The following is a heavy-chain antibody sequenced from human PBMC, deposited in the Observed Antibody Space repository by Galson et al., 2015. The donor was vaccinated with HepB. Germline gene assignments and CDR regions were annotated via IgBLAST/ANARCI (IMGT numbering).Heavy chain of an antibody. J-gene: IGHJ4*02. CDR3: ARLGADYGDYRLAGDY. Sequence: SLRLSCAASGFTVSSNYMSWVRQAPGKGLEWVSVIYSGGSTYYADSVKGRFTISRHNSKNTLYLQMNSLRAEDTAVYYCARLGADYGDYRLAGDYWGQGTLVTVSS. D-gene: IGHD4-17*01. V-gene: IGHV3-53*04. CDR2: IYSGGST. CDR1: GFTVSSNY.